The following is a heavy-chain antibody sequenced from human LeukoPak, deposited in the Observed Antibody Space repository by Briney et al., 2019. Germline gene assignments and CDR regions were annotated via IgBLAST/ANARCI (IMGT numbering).Heavy chain of an antibody. CDR2: IYYSGST. Sequence: SETLSLTCTVSGGSISNYYWSWLRQPPGKGLEWIGFIYYSGSTNYNPSLKSRVTISVDTSKNQFSLKLSSVTAADTAVYYCARSRYYDSSGSDAFDVWGQGTMVTVSS. V-gene: IGHV4-59*12. D-gene: IGHD3-22*01. J-gene: IGHJ3*01. CDR1: GGSISNYY. CDR3: ARSRYYDSSGSDAFDV.